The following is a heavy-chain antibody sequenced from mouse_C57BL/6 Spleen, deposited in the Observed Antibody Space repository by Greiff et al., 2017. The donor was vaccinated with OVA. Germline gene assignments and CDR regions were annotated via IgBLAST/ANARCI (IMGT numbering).Heavy chain of an antibody. CDR2: IDPSDSYT. D-gene: IGHD3-2*02. Sequence: QVQLQQPGAELVKPGASVKLSCKASGYTFSSYWMQWVKQRPGQGLEWIGEIDPSDSYTNYYQKFKGKATLTVDTSSSTAYMQHSSLTSEDSAVDYCARSGTAQDPFDYWGQGTTLTVSS. CDR1: GYTFSSYW. J-gene: IGHJ2*01. V-gene: IGHV1-50*01. CDR3: ARSGTAQDPFDY.